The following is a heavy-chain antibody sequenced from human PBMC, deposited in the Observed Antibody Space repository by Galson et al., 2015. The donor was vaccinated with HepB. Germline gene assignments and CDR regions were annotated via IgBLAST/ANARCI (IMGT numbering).Heavy chain of an antibody. CDR1: GYTFTSYD. J-gene: IGHJ6*02. V-gene: IGHV1-8*01. D-gene: IGHD6-6*01. Sequence: SVKVSCKASGYTFTSYDINWVRQATGQGLEWMGWMNPNSGNTGYAQKFQGRVTMTRNTSISTAYMELSSLRSEDTAVYYCARGGRKLPVPRYGMDVWGQGTTVTVSS. CDR2: MNPNSGNT. CDR3: ARGGRKLPVPRYGMDV.